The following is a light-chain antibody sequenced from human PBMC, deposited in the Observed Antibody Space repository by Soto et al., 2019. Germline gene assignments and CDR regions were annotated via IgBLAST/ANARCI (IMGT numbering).Light chain of an antibody. Sequence: EVVLTQSPYTLSLYPGERATLSFRASHSGISNSLDCYQQKPGQAPRLLIAGASTRATGIPDRFSGSQSGTDFTLTINTLEPEDFAVYYCQQYGSSRETFGQGTKVESK. CDR3: QQYGSSRET. CDR2: GAS. J-gene: IGKJ2*01. V-gene: IGKV3-20*01. CDR1: HSGISNS.